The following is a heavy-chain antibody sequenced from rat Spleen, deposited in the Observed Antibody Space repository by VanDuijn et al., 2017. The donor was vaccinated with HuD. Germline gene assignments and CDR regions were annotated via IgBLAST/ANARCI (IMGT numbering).Heavy chain of an antibody. CDR3: ARQTRISFDY. V-gene: IGHV5-7*01. CDR1: GFTFSDYN. Sequence: EVQLVESGGGLVQPGRSLKLSCAASGFTFSDYNMAWVRQAPKKGLEWVATISYDGSSTYYRDSVKGRFTISRDNAKSTLYLQMDSLRSEDTATYYCARQTRISFDYWGQGVMVTVSS. CDR2: ISYDGSST. J-gene: IGHJ2*01. D-gene: IGHD1-12*01.